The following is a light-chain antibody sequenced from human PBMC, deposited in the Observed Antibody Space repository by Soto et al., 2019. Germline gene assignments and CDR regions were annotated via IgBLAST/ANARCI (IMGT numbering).Light chain of an antibody. Sequence: QSVLTQPPSVSEAPGQRVTISCTGSSSNIGAGYEAHWYQQVPGTAPKLHIYENNNRPSGVPDRFSGSKSGTSASLAITGLQAEDGAEYYCLSYDSILCGYVFGTGTKLTVL. CDR3: LSYDSILCGYV. J-gene: IGLJ1*01. CDR1: SSNIGAGYE. V-gene: IGLV1-40*01. CDR2: ENN.